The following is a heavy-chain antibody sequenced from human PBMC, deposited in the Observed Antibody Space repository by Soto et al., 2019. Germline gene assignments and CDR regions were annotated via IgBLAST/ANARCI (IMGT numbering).Heavy chain of an antibody. CDR3: AREKPAAAGGGHWFDP. CDR2: IYYSGST. D-gene: IGHD6-13*01. CDR1: GGSISSGDYY. J-gene: IGHJ5*02. V-gene: IGHV4-30-4*01. Sequence: QVQLQESGPGLVKPSQTLSLTCTVSGGSISSGDYYWRWIRQPPGKGLEWIGYIYYSGSTYYNPSLKSRVTISVDTSKNQFSLKLSSVTAADTAVYYCAREKPAAAGGGHWFDPWGQGTLVTVSS.